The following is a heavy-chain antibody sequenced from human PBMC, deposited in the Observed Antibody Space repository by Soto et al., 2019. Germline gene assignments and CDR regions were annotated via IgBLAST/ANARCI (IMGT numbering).Heavy chain of an antibody. V-gene: IGHV3-23*01. CDR3: AKDGPAAALILPGDAFDI. Sequence: HPGGSLRLSCAASGFTFSSYAMSWVRQAPGKGLEWVSAISGSGGSTYYADSVKGRFTISRGNSKNTLYLQMNSLRAEDTAVYYCAKDGPAAALILPGDAFDIWGQGTMVTVSS. D-gene: IGHD2-2*01. CDR2: ISGSGGST. CDR1: GFTFSSYA. J-gene: IGHJ3*02.